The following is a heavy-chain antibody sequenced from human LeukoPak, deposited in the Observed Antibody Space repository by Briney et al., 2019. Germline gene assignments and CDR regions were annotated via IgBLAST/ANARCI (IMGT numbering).Heavy chain of an antibody. CDR2: IYYSGST. Sequence: SETPSLICTVSGGSISSSSYYWGWIRQPPGKGLEWIGSIYYSGSTYYNPSLKSRGTISVDTSKNQFSLKLSSVTAADTAVYYCARSFYGFGGYFDYWGQGTLVTVSS. CDR3: ARSFYGFGGYFDY. CDR1: GGSISSSSYY. D-gene: IGHD3-10*01. V-gene: IGHV4-39*01. J-gene: IGHJ4*02.